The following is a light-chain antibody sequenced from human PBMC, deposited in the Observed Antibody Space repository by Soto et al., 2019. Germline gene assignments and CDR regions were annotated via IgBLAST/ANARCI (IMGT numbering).Light chain of an antibody. CDR2: DAC. J-gene: IGKJ2*01. CDR1: QNINSW. V-gene: IGKV1-5*01. Sequence: DIQMTQSPSTLSASVGDTVTITCRASQNINSWLARNQQKPGKDPKILVYDACSLESGVPSRFSGSGSGTDFTLTIGSLQPEDFATDYCQHANRYPPYTFGQGTKVDIK. CDR3: QHANRYPPYT.